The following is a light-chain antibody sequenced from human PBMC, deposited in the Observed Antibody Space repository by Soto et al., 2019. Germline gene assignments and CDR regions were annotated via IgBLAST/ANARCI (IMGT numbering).Light chain of an antibody. J-gene: IGKJ1*01. CDR1: QSLSSNY. CDR2: GAS. V-gene: IGKV3-20*01. Sequence: EIVLTQSPGTLSLSPGXRATLSCRASQSLSSNYLAWYQQKPGQAPRLLIYGASSRATGIPDRFSGSGSGTDFTLTISRLEPEDFAVFYCHQCDSSPWTFGQGTKVDIK. CDR3: HQCDSSPWT.